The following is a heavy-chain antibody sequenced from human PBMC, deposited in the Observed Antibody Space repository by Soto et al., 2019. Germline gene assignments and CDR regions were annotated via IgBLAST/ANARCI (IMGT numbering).Heavy chain of an antibody. Sequence: SETLSLTCTVSGGSISSGDYYWSWIRQPPGKGLEWIGYIYYSGSTYYNPSLKSRVTISVDTSKNQFSLKLSSVTAEDTAVYYCARDRRWDSYGELWFDPWGQGTLVTVSS. J-gene: IGHJ5*02. CDR2: IYYSGST. CDR3: ARDRRWDSYGELWFDP. V-gene: IGHV4-30-4*01. CDR1: GGSISSGDYY. D-gene: IGHD5-18*01.